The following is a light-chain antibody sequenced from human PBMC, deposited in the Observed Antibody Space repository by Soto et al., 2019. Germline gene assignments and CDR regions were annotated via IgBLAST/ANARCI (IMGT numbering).Light chain of an antibody. V-gene: IGKV3-20*01. CDR3: QQYGSSPWT. CDR1: QSVSSNY. CDR2: GAS. Sequence: ELVLTQSPGTLSLSPGERATLSCRASQSVSSNYLTWYQQKPGQAPRLLIYGASTRATGIPDRFSGSGFGTDFTLTISRLEPEDFAVYYCQQYGSSPWTFGQGSKVEVK. J-gene: IGKJ1*01.